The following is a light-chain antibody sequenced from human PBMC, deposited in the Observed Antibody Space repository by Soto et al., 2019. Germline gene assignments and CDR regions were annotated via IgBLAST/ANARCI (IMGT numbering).Light chain of an antibody. V-gene: IGLV2-14*01. CDR1: SSDVGGYNY. J-gene: IGLJ1*01. Sequence: QSALTQPASVSGSPGQSITISCTGTSSDVGGYNYVSWYQQHPGKAPKLMIYDVSNRPSGVSNRFSGSKSGNTASLTISGLQAEDEADYYCSSYTSSSTLPLYVFGTGTQLTVL. CDR2: DVS. CDR3: SSYTSSSTLPLYV.